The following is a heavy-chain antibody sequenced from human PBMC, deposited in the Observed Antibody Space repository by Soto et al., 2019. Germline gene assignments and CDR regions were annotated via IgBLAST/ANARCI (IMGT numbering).Heavy chain of an antibody. CDR3: AKVQEKWSKFFDY. D-gene: IGHD2-15*01. V-gene: IGHV1-18*01. J-gene: IGHJ4*02. CDR1: GYTFTNYG. Sequence: QVQLVQSGAEVKKPGASVKVSCKASGYTFTNYGVTWLRQAPGQGLEWMGWSNTYNGNTNSAQKFQGRVTMTTDTSTSTAYMELRSLRSDETAVYYCAKVQEKWSKFFDYWGQGTLVTVSS. CDR2: SNTYNGNT.